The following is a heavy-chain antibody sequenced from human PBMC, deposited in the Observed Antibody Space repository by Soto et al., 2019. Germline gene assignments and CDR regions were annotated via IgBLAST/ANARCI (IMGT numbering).Heavy chain of an antibody. CDR3: TTRGGH. CDR2: IKSQADGGTT. D-gene: IGHD6-25*01. Sequence: QLVESGGGLVKPGGSLRLSCTASGFSFNDVWMSWVRQAPGRGLEWIGRIKSQADGGTTDYAAPVNGRFSVSRDDSQNMLYLEMSGLRIENSGIYFCTTRGGHWGPGTRVTVSS. CDR1: GFSFNDVW. V-gene: IGHV3-15*05. J-gene: IGHJ4*02.